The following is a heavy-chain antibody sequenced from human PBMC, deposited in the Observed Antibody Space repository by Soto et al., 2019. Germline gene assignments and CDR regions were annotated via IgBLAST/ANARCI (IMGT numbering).Heavy chain of an antibody. CDR2: IYYSGST. D-gene: IGHD5-18*01. CDR1: GGSTSSYY. J-gene: IGHJ3*02. Sequence: SETLSLTCTVSGGSTSSYYWSWIRQPPGKGLEWIGYIYYSGSTNYNPSLKSRVTISVDTSKNQFSLKLSSVTAADTAVYYCATNTRDTAMVEDAFDIWGQGTMVTVS. V-gene: IGHV4-59*01. CDR3: ATNTRDTAMVEDAFDI.